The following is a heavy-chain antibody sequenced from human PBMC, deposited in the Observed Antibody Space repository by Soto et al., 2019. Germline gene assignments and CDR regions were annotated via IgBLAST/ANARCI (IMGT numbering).Heavy chain of an antibody. CDR1: GGTFSSYA. CDR2: IIPIFGTA. J-gene: IGHJ6*02. CDR3: AREKSPRYHHYRLAV. V-gene: IGHV1-69*13. Sequence: SVKVSCKASGGTFSSYAISWVRQAPGQGLEWMGGIIPIFGTANYAQKFQGRVTITADESTSTAYMELSSLRSEDTAVYYCAREKSPRYHHYRLAVWGQGTTVTVSS.